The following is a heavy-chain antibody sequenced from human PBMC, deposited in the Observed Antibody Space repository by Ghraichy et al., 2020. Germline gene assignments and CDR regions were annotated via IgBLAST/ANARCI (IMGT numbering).Heavy chain of an antibody. CDR1: GASMNNYY. V-gene: IGHV4-59*08. CDR3: ARHVIATAGEWFDP. D-gene: IGHD6-13*01. CDR2: INYRGAT. Sequence: TLSLTCIVSGASMNNYYWSWIRQPPGKGLEWIGYINYRGATNYNSSLKSRVTISVDTSNNLFSLKLSSVTAADTAVYYCARHVIATAGEWFDPWGQGTLVTVSS. J-gene: IGHJ5*02.